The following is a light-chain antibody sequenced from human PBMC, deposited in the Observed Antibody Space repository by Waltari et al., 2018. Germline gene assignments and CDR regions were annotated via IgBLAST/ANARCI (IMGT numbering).Light chain of an antibody. Sequence: SYELTQPPSVSVSPGQTASITCSGDKWGDQYACWYQQKPGQSPVLVIYQDSKRPSGIPERVSGSNSGNTATLTISGTQAMDEADYYCQAWDSSTAEFGGGTKLTVL. V-gene: IGLV3-1*01. CDR3: QAWDSSTAE. CDR2: QDS. J-gene: IGLJ2*01. CDR1: KWGDQY.